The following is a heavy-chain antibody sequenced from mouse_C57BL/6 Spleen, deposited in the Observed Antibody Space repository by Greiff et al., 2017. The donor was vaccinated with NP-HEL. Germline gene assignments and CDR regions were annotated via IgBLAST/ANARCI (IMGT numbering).Heavy chain of an antibody. V-gene: IGHV7-1*01. CDR3: ARDAPPYYSNYGAMDY. CDR1: GFTFSDFY. J-gene: IGHJ4*01. CDR2: SRNKANDYTT. D-gene: IGHD2-5*01. Sequence: EVNVVESGGGLVQSGRSLRLSCATSGFTFSDFYMEWVRQAPGKGLEWIAASRNKANDYTTEYSASVKGRFIVSRDTSQSILYLQMNALRAEDTAIYYCARDAPPYYSNYGAMDYWGQGTSVTVSS.